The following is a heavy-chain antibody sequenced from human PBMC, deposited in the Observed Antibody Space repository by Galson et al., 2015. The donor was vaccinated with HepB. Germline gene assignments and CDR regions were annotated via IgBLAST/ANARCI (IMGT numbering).Heavy chain of an antibody. J-gene: IGHJ4*02. CDR3: AREGFKGIAAAGSDY. CDR2: IKQDGSEK. Sequence: SLRLSCAASGFTFSSYWMSWVRQAPGKGLEWVANIKQDGSEKYYVDSVKGRFTVSRDNAKNSLYLQMNSLRAEDTAVYYCAREGFKGIAAAGSDYWGQGTLVTVSS. D-gene: IGHD6-13*01. V-gene: IGHV3-7*03. CDR1: GFTFSSYW.